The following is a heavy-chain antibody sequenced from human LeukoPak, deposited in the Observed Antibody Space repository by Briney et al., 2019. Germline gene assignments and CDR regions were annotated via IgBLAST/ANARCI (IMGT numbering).Heavy chain of an antibody. CDR2: ISSSDNTI. CDR1: GFNFSNYE. Sequence: PGGSLRLSCAASGFNFSNYEMNWVRQAPGKGLEWVSYISSSDNTIYYADSVKGRFTISRDNARNSLYLQMNSLRAEDTAVYYCSRDQPLILSLDYDSGSAALDIWGQGTMVTVSS. J-gene: IGHJ3*02. CDR3: SRDQPLILSLDYDSGSAALDI. D-gene: IGHD3-10*01. V-gene: IGHV3-48*03.